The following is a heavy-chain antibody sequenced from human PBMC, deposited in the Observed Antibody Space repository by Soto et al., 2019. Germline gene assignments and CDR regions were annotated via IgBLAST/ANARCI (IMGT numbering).Heavy chain of an antibody. D-gene: IGHD5-18*01. CDR1: GYTFTSYY. V-gene: IGHV1-46*01. J-gene: IGHJ6*02. Sequence: ASVKVSCKASGYTFTSYYIHWVRQAPGQGLEWMGIFNPTGDTASYAQKLQGRVTMTRDTSTGTAYIELGSLRSEDTAVYYCARGGRIVDTGIGYYYYHAMDVWGQGTTVT. CDR3: ARGGRIVDTGIGYYYYHAMDV. CDR2: FNPTGDTA.